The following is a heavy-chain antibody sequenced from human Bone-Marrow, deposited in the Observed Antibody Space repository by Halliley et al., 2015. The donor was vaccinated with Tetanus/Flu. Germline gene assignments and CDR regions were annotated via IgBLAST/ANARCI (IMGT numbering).Heavy chain of an antibody. V-gene: IGHV5-51*01. Sequence: LVQSGAEVKKPGESLKISCKASGYSFTAYWLGWVRHMPGEGLEWMGIVFPDDSDTRYSPSFEGHITISADKSITTAFLQWKSLKASDTAIYYCARGGGNWEPFTYWGQGTLVTVSS. CDR2: VFPDDSDT. CDR1: GYSFTAYW. D-gene: IGHD1-1*01. J-gene: IGHJ4*02. CDR3: ARGGGNWEPFTY.